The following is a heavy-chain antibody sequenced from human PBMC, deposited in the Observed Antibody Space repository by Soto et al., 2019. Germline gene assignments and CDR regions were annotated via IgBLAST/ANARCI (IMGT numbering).Heavy chain of an antibody. Sequence: GSLRLSCAASGFTFSSYWMSWVRQAPGKGLEWVANIKQDGSEKYYVDSVKGRFTISRDNAKNSLYLQMNSLRAEDTAVYYCARKGGPVAGTYYYYYGMDVWGQGTTVTAP. CDR2: IKQDGSEK. J-gene: IGHJ6*02. CDR3: ARKGGPVAGTYYYYYGMDV. CDR1: GFTFSSYW. D-gene: IGHD6-19*01. V-gene: IGHV3-7*01.